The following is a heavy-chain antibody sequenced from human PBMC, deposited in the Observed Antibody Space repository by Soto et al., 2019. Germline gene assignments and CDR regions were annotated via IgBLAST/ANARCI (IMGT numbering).Heavy chain of an antibody. CDR1: GYTFTSYD. J-gene: IGHJ4*02. Sequence: QVQLVQSGAEVKKPGASVKVSCKASGYTFTSYDINWVRQATGQGLEWMGWMNPNSGNTGYAQKFQGRVTITADKSTSTAYMELSSLRSEDTAVYYCAMEYCSSTSCYRDYWGQGTLVTVSS. CDR3: AMEYCSSTSCYRDY. D-gene: IGHD2-2*02. CDR2: MNPNSGNT. V-gene: IGHV1-8*01.